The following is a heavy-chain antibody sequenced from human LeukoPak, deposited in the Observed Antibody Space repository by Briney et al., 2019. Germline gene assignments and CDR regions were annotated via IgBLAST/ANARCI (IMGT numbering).Heavy chain of an antibody. J-gene: IGHJ6*03. V-gene: IGHV3-7*03. CDR3: AREYSYYYMDV. CDR2: IKQDGSEK. Sequence: GGSLRLSCAASGFTFSSYWMSWVRQAPGKGLEWVANIKQDGSEKYYVDSVKGRFTISRDNSKNSLYLQMNSLRSEDTALYFCAREYSYYYMDVWGKGTTVTISS. CDR1: GFTFSSYW.